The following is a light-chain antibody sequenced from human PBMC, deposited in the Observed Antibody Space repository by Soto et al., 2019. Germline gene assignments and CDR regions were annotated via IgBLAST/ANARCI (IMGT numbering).Light chain of an antibody. CDR3: QKYYSYPRT. CDR2: AAS. V-gene: IGKV1-5*01. CDR1: QTISSW. J-gene: IGKJ5*01. Sequence: DIQMTQSPSTLSGSVVDRVTITCRASQTISSWLAWYQQKPGKAPKLLIYAASTLQSGVPSRFSGSETGTDSTLTISCLQSEDFATYYCQKYYSYPRTFGQGARLEIK.